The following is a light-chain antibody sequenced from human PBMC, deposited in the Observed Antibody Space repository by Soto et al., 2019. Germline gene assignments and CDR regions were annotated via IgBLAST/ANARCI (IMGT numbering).Light chain of an antibody. CDR3: SSYTGGNPSYV. CDR2: EVT. V-gene: IGLV2-8*01. J-gene: IGLJ1*01. CDR1: SSDVGGYDY. Sequence: QSALTQPPSASASPGQSVTISCTGTSSDVGGYDYVSWCQQHPGKAPKLMIYEVTIRPSGVSDRFSGSKSGNTASLTVSGLQAEDEADYYCSSYTGGNPSYVFGTGTKVTVL.